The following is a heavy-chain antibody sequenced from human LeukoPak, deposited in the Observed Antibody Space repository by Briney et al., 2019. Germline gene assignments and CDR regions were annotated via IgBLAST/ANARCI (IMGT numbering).Heavy chain of an antibody. CDR2: INTNTGKP. Sequence: ASVRVSCKASGYTFTSYAMNWVRQAPGQGLEWLVWINTNTGKPKYAQGFTGRFVFSLDTSVSTAYLQISSLKAEDTAVYYCARDSGYDFWSGYLGTPYYYGMDVWGQGTTVTVSS. CDR3: ARDSGYDFWSGYLGTPYYYGMDV. CDR1: GYTFTSYA. J-gene: IGHJ6*02. D-gene: IGHD3-3*01. V-gene: IGHV7-4-1*02.